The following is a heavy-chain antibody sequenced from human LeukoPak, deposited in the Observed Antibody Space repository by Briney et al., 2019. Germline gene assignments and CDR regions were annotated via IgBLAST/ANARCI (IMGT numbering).Heavy chain of an antibody. J-gene: IGHJ6*02. D-gene: IGHD6-13*01. CDR3: ARELYSSSWYPNPYYYYYGMDV. CDR2: INPNSGGT. Sequence: ASVKVSCKASGYTFTGYYMHWVRQAPGQGLEWMGWINPNSGGTNYAQKFQGRVTMTRDTSISTAYMELSRLRSDDTAVYYCARELYSSSWYPNPYYYYYGMDVWGQGTTVTVSS. V-gene: IGHV1-2*02. CDR1: GYTFTGYY.